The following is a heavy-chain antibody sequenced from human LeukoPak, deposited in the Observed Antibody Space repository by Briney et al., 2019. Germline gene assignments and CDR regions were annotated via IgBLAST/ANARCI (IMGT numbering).Heavy chain of an antibody. Sequence: ETLSLTCTVSGGSISSSSYYWGWIRQPPGKGLEWVSSISSSSSYIYYADSVKGRFTISRDNAKNSLYLQMNSLRAEDTAVYYCARGLSSYDMGLDYWGQGTLVTVSS. J-gene: IGHJ4*02. CDR1: GGSISSSS. CDR3: ARGLSSYDMGLDY. CDR2: ISSSSSYI. D-gene: IGHD3-9*01. V-gene: IGHV3-21*01.